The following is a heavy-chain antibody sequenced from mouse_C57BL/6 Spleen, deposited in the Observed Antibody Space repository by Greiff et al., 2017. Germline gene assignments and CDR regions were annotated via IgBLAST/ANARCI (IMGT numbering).Heavy chain of an antibody. V-gene: IGHV1-82*01. CDR2: IYPGDGDT. CDR3: TDYSKRFAY. Sequence: VQLQESGPELVKPGASVKISCKASGYAFSSSWMNWVKQRPGKGLEWIGRIYPGDGDTNYNGKFKGKATLTADKSSSTAYMQLSSLTSEDSAVYYCTDYSKRFAYWGQGTLVTVSA. J-gene: IGHJ3*01. CDR1: GYAFSSSW. D-gene: IGHD2-5*01.